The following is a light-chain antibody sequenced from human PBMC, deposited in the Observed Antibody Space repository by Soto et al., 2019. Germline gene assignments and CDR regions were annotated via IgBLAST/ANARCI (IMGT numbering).Light chain of an antibody. CDR3: QTWGAGIRV. J-gene: IGLJ2*01. V-gene: IGLV4-69*01. CDR1: SGHSSYV. CDR2: LNNDGSH. Sequence: QAVVTQSPSASASLGASVNLTCTLSSGHSSYVIAWHQQQPAKGPRYLMKLNNDGSHIRGDGLPDRFSGSSAGAERSLTISSLQSEDEADYYCQTWGAGIRVFGGGTKLTVL.